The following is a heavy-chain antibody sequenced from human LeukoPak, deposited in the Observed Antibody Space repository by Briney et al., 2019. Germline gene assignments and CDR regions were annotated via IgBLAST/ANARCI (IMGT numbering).Heavy chain of an antibody. V-gene: IGHV4-39*01. CDR2: IYYSGST. CDR3: ARQERTMSEAFDI. CDR1: GGSISSSSYY. Sequence: SETLSLTCTVSGGSISSSSYYRGWIRQPPGKGLEWIGSIYYSGSTYYNPSLKSRVTISVHTSKNQFSLKLSSVTAADTAVYYCARQERTMSEAFDIWGQGTMVTVSS. D-gene: IGHD5-24*01. J-gene: IGHJ3*02.